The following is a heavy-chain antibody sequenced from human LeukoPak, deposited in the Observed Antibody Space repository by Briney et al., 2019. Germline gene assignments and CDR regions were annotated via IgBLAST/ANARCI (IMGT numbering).Heavy chain of an antibody. CDR1: GLTFSSYW. Sequence: GGSLRLSCAASGLTFSSYWMSWVRQAPGKGLEWVANIKQDGSEKYYVDSVKGRFTISRDNAKNSLYLQMNSLRAEDTAVYYCASTSIAARTFDYWGQGTPVTVSS. CDR2: IKQDGSEK. V-gene: IGHV3-7*01. D-gene: IGHD6-6*01. J-gene: IGHJ4*02. CDR3: ASTSIAARTFDY.